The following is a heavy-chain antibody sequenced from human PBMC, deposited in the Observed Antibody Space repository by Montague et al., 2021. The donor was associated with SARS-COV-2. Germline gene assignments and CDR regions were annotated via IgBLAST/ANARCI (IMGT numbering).Heavy chain of an antibody. CDR3: ARQPYLASAYYFDY. Sequence: SETLSLTCSVSGASITTYYWSWIRQAPGKGLERIAHIFHSGHTNYNPSLRSRVAISIDTPRDQFSLSLTSITAADTAVYYCARQPYLASAYYFDYWGLGTLITVSS. D-gene: IGHD3-10*01. V-gene: IGHV4-59*01. J-gene: IGHJ4*02. CDR2: IFHSGHT. CDR1: GASITTYY.